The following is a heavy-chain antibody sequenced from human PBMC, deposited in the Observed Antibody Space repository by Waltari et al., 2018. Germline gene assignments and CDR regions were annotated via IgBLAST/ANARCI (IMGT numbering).Heavy chain of an antibody. Sequence: QVQLQESGPGLVKPSETLSLTCTVSGGSISSYYWSWIRQPPGKGLEWIGYIYYSGSTNYNPSLKSRVTISVDTSKNQFSLKLSSVTAADTAVYYCARYYGSGSYSPRAYYFDYWGQGTLVTVSS. V-gene: IGHV4-59*08. D-gene: IGHD3-10*01. CDR1: GGSISSYY. CDR3: ARYYGSGSYSPRAYYFDY. J-gene: IGHJ4*02. CDR2: IYYSGST.